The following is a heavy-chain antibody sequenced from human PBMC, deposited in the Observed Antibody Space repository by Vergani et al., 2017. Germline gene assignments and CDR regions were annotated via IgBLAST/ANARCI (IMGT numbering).Heavy chain of an antibody. CDR1: GGSFSGYY. CDR3: ARLVVVAAAIGYYYYGMDV. Sequence: QVQLQQWGAGLLKPSETLSLTCAVYGGSFSGYYWSWIRQPPGKGLEWIGEINHSGSTYYNPSLKSRVTISVDTSKNQFPLKLSSVTAADTAGYYCARLVVVAAAIGYYYYGMDVWGQGTTVTVSS. V-gene: IGHV4-34*01. D-gene: IGHD2-15*01. J-gene: IGHJ6*02. CDR2: INHSGST.